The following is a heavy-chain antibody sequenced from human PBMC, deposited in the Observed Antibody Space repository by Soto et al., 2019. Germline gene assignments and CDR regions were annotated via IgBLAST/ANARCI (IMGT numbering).Heavy chain of an antibody. CDR1: GFPFSIYS. CDR3: ARSVEGHFDY. Sequence: SGGSLRLSCAASGFPFSIYSMNWVRQAPGKGLEWSSYITSDTNTIKYADSVKGRFTISRDNAKNLVYLQMNSLRDEDTAVYFCARSVEGHFDYWGQGTVVTVSS. J-gene: IGHJ4*02. V-gene: IGHV3-48*02. D-gene: IGHD6-19*01. CDR2: ITSDTNTI.